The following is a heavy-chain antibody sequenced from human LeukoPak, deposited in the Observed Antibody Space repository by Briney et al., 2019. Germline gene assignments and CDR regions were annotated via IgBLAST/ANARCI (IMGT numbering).Heavy chain of an antibody. CDR2: IYSDGST. CDR1: GLTVSSNY. D-gene: IGHD2-15*01. V-gene: IGHV3-53*01. Sequence: PGGSLRLSCAASGLTVSSNYMSWVRQAPGKGLEWVSAIYSDGSTSYADSVKGRVTISRDNSKNTLYLQMNSLRAEDTALYYCARAYCSGGSCNYFDYWGQGTLVTVSS. CDR3: ARAYCSGGSCNYFDY. J-gene: IGHJ4*02.